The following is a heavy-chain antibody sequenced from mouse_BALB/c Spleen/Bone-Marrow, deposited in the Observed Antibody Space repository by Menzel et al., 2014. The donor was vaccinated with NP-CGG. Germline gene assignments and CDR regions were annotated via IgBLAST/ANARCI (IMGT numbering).Heavy chain of an antibody. V-gene: IGHV1-9*01. J-gene: IGHJ4*01. CDR3: ASRYDTMDY. CDR1: GYTFSSYW. CDR2: ILPGSGSI. Sequence: LVESGAELMKPGASVKISCKATGYTFSSYWIEWVKQRPGHGLEWVGEILPGSGSIKYNEKFKGKATFTADTSSNTAYMQLSSLTPEDSAVYYCASRYDTMDYWGQGTSATVSS.